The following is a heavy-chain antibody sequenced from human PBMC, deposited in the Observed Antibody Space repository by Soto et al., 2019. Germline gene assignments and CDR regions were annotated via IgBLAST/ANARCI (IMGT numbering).Heavy chain of an antibody. CDR1: GCTFSNYD. Sequence: GGSLRLSCAASGCTFSNYDMSWIRQAQGKGLEWVSYISSSGSTIYYADSVKGRFTISRDNAKNSLYLQMNSLRAEDTAVYYCTTGGSGGIYCSSTSCSNYYYYYGMDVWGQGTTVTSP. J-gene: IGHJ6*02. CDR3: TTGGSGGIYCSSTSCSNYYYYYGMDV. V-gene: IGHV3-11*01. D-gene: IGHD2-2*01. CDR2: ISSSGSTI.